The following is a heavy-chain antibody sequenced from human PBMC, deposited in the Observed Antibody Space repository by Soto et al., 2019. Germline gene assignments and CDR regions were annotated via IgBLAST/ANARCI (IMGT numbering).Heavy chain of an antibody. Sequence: SVKVSCKASGVTFSSYAISWVRQAPGQGLEWMGGIIPIFGTANYAQKFQGRVTITADESTSTAYMELSSLRSEDTAVYYCALGGVVVAATPRFFIYGMDVWGQGTTVTVSS. CDR3: ALGGVVVAATPRFFIYGMDV. D-gene: IGHD2-15*01. CDR2: IIPIFGTA. V-gene: IGHV1-69*13. CDR1: GVTFSSYA. J-gene: IGHJ6*02.